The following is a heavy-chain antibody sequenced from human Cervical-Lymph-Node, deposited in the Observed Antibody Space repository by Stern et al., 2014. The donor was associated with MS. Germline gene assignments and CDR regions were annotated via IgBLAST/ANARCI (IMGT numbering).Heavy chain of an antibody. D-gene: IGHD3-3*01. CDR3: ARDHTYYDIWSGYPNWFDP. Sequence: EVQLVESGGGLVKPGGSLRLSCAASGFTFSSYSMNWVRQAPGQGLEWVSSISSSRSYIYYADSVKGRFTISRDNAKDSLYLQMNSLRAEDTAVYYCARDHTYYDIWSGYPNWFDPWGQGTLVTVSS. V-gene: IGHV3-21*01. CDR1: GFTFSSYS. J-gene: IGHJ5*02. CDR2: ISSSRSYI.